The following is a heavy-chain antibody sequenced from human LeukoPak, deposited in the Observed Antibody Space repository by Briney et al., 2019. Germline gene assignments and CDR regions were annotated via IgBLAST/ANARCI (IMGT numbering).Heavy chain of an antibody. D-gene: IGHD4-23*01. CDR2: ISGSGGST. J-gene: IGHJ4*02. CDR1: GFTFSSYA. V-gene: IGHV3-23*01. Sequence: GGSLRLSCAASGFTFSSYAMSWVRQAPGKGLEWVSAISGSGGSTYYADSVRGRFTISRDNSRNALYLQLSRLRVDDTAFYYCPKPLLTPGNWGPGTLVTVSS. CDR3: PKPLLTPGN.